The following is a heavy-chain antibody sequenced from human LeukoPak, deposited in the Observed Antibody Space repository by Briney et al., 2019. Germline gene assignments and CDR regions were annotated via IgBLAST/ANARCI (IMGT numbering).Heavy chain of an antibody. D-gene: IGHD1-26*01. CDR3: ARVLVGAYDY. CDR2: ISYDGSNK. J-gene: IGHJ4*02. CDR1: GFTFSSYA. Sequence: GGSLRLSCVASGFTFSSYAMHWVRQAPGKGLEWVAVISYDGSNKYYADSVKGRFTISRDNSKNTLYLQMNSLRAEDTAVYYCARVLVGAYDYWGQGTLVTVSS. V-gene: IGHV3-30*04.